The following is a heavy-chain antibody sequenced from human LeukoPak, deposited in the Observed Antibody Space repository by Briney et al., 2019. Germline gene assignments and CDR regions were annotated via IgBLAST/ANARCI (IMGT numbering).Heavy chain of an antibody. CDR3: ARARRGSPFGY. D-gene: IGHD3-16*01. V-gene: IGHV4-61*02. Sequence: SETLSLTCTVSGGSISSGSYYWSWIRQPAGKGLEWIGRIYTSGSTNYNPSLKSRVTISVDTSKNQFSLKLSSVTAADTAVYYCARARRGSPFGYWGQGTLVTVSS. J-gene: IGHJ4*02. CDR1: GGSISSGSYY. CDR2: IYTSGST.